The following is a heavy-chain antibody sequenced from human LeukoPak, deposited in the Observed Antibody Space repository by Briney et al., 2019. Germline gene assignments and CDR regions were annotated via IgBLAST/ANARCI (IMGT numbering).Heavy chain of an antibody. CDR1: GYTFTSYG. Sequence: ASVKVSCKASGYTFTSYGISWVRQAPGQGLEWMGWISAYNGNTNCAQKPQGRVTMTTDTSTSTAYMELRSLRSDDTAVYYCARDRGCSSSSCYSHFDYWGQGTLVPVSS. D-gene: IGHD2-2*01. CDR3: ARDRGCSSSSCYSHFDY. J-gene: IGHJ4*02. V-gene: IGHV1-18*04. CDR2: ISAYNGNT.